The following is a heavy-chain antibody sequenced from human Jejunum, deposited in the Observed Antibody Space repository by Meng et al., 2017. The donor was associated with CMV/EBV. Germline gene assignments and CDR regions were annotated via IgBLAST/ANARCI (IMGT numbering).Heavy chain of an antibody. CDR1: GFTFSSNW. CDR3: ARVEQEMC. J-gene: IGHJ4*02. CDR2: INSDGSDT. D-gene: IGHD1/OR15-1a*01. Sequence: EVWLVEAGGCLVPPGGSLGLSCAASGFTFSSNWMHWVRQAPGKGLVWVSHINSDGSDTNYADSVKGRFTISRDNAKNTLYLQMNSLRDEDTAVYYCARVEQEMCWGQGTLVTVAS. V-gene: IGHV3-74*01.